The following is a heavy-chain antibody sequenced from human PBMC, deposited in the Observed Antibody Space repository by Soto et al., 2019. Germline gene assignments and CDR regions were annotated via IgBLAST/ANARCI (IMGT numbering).Heavy chain of an antibody. CDR3: ARDGGGLEWYFPRGYYGMDV. J-gene: IGHJ6*02. V-gene: IGHV3-33*01. CDR2: IWYDGSNK. CDR1: GFTFSSYG. D-gene: IGHD3-3*01. Sequence: GGSLRLSCAASGFTFSSYGMHWVRQAPGKGLEWVAVIWYDGSNKYYADSVKGRFTISRDNSKNTLYLQMNSLRAEDTAVYYCARDGGGLEWYFPRGYYGMDVWGQGTTVTVSS.